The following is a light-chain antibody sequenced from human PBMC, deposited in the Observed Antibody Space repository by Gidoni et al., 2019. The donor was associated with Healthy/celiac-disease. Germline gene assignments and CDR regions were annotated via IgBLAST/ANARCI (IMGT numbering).Light chain of an antibody. CDR1: QDISNY. CDR2: DAS. V-gene: IGKV1-33*01. J-gene: IGKJ2*01. Sequence: DIQMTQSPSSLSASVGDRVTITCQASQDISNYLNWYQQKPGKAPKLLIYDASNLETGVPSRFSGSGSGTDFTFTISSLQPEDIATYYSQQYDNLMYTFGQXTKLEIK. CDR3: QQYDNLMYT.